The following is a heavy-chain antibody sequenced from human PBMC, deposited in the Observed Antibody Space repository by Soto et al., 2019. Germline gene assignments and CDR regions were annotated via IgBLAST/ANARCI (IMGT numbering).Heavy chain of an antibody. V-gene: IGHV3-23*01. CDR3: AKDRVVPAARGSWFDP. CDR2: ISGSGGST. CDR1: GFTFSNYA. D-gene: IGHD2-2*01. J-gene: IGHJ5*02. Sequence: GGFLRLSCAASGFTFSNYAMSWVRQAPGKGLEWVSAISGSGGSTYYADSVKGRFTISRDNSKNTLYLQMNSLRAEDTAIYYCAKDRVVPAARGSWFDPWGQGTLVTVSS.